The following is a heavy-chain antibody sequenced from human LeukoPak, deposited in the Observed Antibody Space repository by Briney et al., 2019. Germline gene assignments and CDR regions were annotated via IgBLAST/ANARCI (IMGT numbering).Heavy chain of an antibody. CDR3: ARRYCSSTSCTLDY. Sequence: GRSLRLSCAASGFAFSGFGMHWVRQAPGKGLEWVSHISGSGGAIYYADSVKGRFTISRDNAKNSLYLQMSSLRVEDTAVYYCARRYCSSTSCTLDYWGQGTLVTVSS. CDR2: ISGSGGAI. CDR1: GFAFSGFG. V-gene: IGHV3-48*04. J-gene: IGHJ4*02. D-gene: IGHD2-2*01.